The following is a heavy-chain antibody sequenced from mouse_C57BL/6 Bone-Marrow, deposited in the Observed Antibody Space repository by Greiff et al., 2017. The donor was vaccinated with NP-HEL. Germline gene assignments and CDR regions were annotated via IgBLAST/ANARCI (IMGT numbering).Heavy chain of an antibody. D-gene: IGHD4-1*01. V-gene: IGHV3-6*01. CDR1: GYSITSGYY. J-gene: IGHJ2*01. CDR3: ARVDWDDDY. CDR2: ISYDGSN. Sequence: VQLKESGPGLVKPSQSLSLTCSVTGYSITSGYYWNWIRQFPGNKLEWMGYISYDGSNNYNPSLKNRISITRDTSKNQFFLKLNSVTTEDTATYYCARVDWDDDYWGQGTTLTVSS.